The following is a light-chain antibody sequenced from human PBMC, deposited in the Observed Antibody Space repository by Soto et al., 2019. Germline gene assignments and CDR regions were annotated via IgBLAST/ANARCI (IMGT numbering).Light chain of an antibody. V-gene: IGKV3-15*01. CDR2: GAS. CDR1: QCVSSN. J-gene: IGKJ1*01. CDR3: QQYNNWPRT. Sequence: EIVMPQSPATLSVSPGERATLSCGAIQCVSSNLAWYQQNPGQAPRLPIYGASTRATGIPARFSGSGSGTEFTHTISSLQSEDFAVYYCQQYNNWPRTFGQGTKVEIK.